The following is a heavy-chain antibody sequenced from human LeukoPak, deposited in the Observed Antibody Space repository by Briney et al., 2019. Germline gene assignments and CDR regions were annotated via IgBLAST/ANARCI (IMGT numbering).Heavy chain of an antibody. V-gene: IGHV3-21*01. D-gene: IGHD6-13*01. J-gene: IGHJ4*02. CDR3: ARVDIAAAGDFDY. CDR2: ISSSSSYI. Sequence: PGGSLRLSCAASGFTFSSYSMNWVRQAPGKGLEWVSSISSSSSYIYYADSVKGRFTISRDNAKNSLYLQMNSLRAEDTAVYYCARVDIAAAGDFDYWGQGTLVTVSS. CDR1: GFTFSSYS.